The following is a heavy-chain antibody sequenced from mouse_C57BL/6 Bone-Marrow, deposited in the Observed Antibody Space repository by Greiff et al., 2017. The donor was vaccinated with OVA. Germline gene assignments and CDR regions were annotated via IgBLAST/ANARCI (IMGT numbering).Heavy chain of an antibody. Sequence: EVQGVESGPGMVKPSQSLSLTCTVSGYSITSGYDWHWIRHFPGNKLEWMGYISYSGSTNYNPTLKSRISITPDKSKNHFFLKLNSVTTDDTATYYCAREGYYGSSSHCWFDVWGTGTTVTVSS. CDR2: ISYSGST. CDR1: GYSITSGYD. CDR3: AREGYYGSSSHCWFDV. V-gene: IGHV3-1*01. D-gene: IGHD1-1*01. J-gene: IGHJ1*03.